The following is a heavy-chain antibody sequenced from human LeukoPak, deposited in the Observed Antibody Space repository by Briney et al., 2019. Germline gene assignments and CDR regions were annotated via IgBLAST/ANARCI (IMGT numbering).Heavy chain of an antibody. Sequence: GGSLRLSCAASGFTFSSYEMNWVRQAPGKGLEWVSYISSSGSTIYYADSVKGRFTISRDNSKNTLYLQMNSLRVEDTAVYYCAKDGVASGYSRDYFQHWGQGTLVTVSS. CDR1: GFTFSSYE. D-gene: IGHD3-22*01. CDR3: AKDGVASGYSRDYFQH. CDR2: ISSSGSTI. V-gene: IGHV3-48*03. J-gene: IGHJ1*01.